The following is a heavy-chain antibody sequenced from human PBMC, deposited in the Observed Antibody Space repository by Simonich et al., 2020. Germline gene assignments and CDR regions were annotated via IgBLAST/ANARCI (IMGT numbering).Heavy chain of an antibody. J-gene: IGHJ3*02. Sequence: QVQLQQWGAGLLKPSETLSLTCAVYGGSFSGYYWGWIRQPPGKGLEWIGEINHSGSTNYNTSLKSRVTISVDTSKNQFSLKLSSVTAADTAVCYCARRPRLTNFADAFDIWGQGTMVTVSS. V-gene: IGHV4-34*01. CDR1: GGSFSGYY. CDR3: ARRPRLTNFADAFDI. CDR2: INHSGST. D-gene: IGHD4-4*01.